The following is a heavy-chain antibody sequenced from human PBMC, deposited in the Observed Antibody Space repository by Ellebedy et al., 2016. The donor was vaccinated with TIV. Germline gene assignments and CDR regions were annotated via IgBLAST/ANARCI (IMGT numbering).Heavy chain of an antibody. CDR3: ARGEYYYDSSGYYYIGWFDP. V-gene: IGHV1-18*01. Sequence: ASVKVSCXASGYTFTSYGISWVRQAPGQGLEWMGWISAYNGNTNYAQKLQGRVTMTTDTSTSTAYMELRSLRSDDTAVYYCARGEYYYDSSGYYYIGWFDPWGQGTLITVSS. CDR2: ISAYNGNT. D-gene: IGHD3-22*01. CDR1: GYTFTSYG. J-gene: IGHJ5*02.